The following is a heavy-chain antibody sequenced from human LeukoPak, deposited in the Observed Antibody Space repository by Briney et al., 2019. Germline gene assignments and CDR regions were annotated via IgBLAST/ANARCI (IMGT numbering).Heavy chain of an antibody. CDR2: ISHSGST. D-gene: IGHD2-15*01. V-gene: IGHV4-30-2*02. CDR3: AGYHCSGGSCHDAFDI. Sequence: KPSETLSLTCAVSGASISSGGYSWSWIRQPPGRGLEWIGYISHSGSTNYNPSLKSRVTISVGRSKNQFSLKLSSVTAADTAVYYCAGYHCSGGSCHDAFDIWGQGTMVTVSS. J-gene: IGHJ3*02. CDR1: GASISSGGYS.